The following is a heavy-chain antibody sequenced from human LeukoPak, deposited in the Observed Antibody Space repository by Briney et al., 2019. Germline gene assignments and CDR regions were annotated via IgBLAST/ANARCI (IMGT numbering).Heavy chain of an antibody. D-gene: IGHD3-10*01. J-gene: IGHJ4*02. CDR3: ARHRPVLLWFGELPNYFDY. CDR2: IYYSGST. Sequence: SETLSLTCTVSGGSISSSSYYWGWIRQPPGKGLEWIGSIYYSGSTNYNPSLKSRVTISVDTSKNQFSLKLSSVTAADTAVYYCARHRPVLLWFGELPNYFDYWGQGTLVTVSS. CDR1: GGSISSSSYY. V-gene: IGHV4-39*01.